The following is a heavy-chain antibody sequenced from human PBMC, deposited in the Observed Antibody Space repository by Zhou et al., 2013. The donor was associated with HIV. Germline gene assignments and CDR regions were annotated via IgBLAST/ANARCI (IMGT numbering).Heavy chain of an antibody. CDR1: GYTFSSYY. CDR3: VGYSRGYNWFRN. D-gene: IGHD5-12*01. V-gene: IGHV1-2*02. J-gene: IGHJ4*02. CDR2: IIPGTGGT. Sequence: IQLVQSGAEMKNPGASVKVSCKTSGYTFSSYYMHWVRQAPGQGLEWMGWIIPGTGGTKYARNFQGRMTMTADTSTNTAYMDLIRLTSDDTAVYFCVGYSRGYNWFRNWGQGTLVTVSS.